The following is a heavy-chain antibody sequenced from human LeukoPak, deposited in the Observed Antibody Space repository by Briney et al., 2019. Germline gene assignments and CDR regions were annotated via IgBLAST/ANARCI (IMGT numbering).Heavy chain of an antibody. V-gene: IGHV3-23*01. CDR2: ITGSGDGT. CDR3: VKGFVHPTYYFDY. Sequence: GGSLRLSCAASGFTFSNYAMMWVRQAPGKRLEWVSSITGSGDGTYYADSVRGRFTISRDNSENTLYLQLNSLSADDTAVYFCVKGFVHPTYYFDYWGQGTLVTVSS. CDR1: GFTFSNYA. J-gene: IGHJ4*02. D-gene: IGHD3-10*01.